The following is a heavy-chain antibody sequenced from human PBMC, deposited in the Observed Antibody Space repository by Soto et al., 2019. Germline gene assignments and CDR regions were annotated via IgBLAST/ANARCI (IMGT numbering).Heavy chain of an antibody. Sequence: GGSLRLSCAASGFTFSNAWMSWVRQAPGKGLEWVGRIKSKTDGGTTDYAAPVKGRFTISRDDSKNTLYLQMNSLKTEDTAVYYCTTDGGSSFTIFDYWGQGTLVTVPQ. V-gene: IGHV3-15*01. D-gene: IGHD6-6*01. J-gene: IGHJ4*02. CDR3: TTDGGSSFTIFDY. CDR1: GFTFSNAW. CDR2: IKSKTDGGTT.